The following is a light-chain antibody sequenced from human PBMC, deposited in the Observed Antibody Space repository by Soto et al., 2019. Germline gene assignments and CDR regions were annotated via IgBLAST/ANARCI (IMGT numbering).Light chain of an antibody. CDR3: AAWDDSLNAL. CDR2: IND. CDR1: SSNIGDNP. J-gene: IGLJ1*01. Sequence: QSVLPQPPSASGTPGQTVTISCSGSSSNIGDNPVNWYQQLPGAAPKLLIYINDQRPSGVPDRFSGSKSGNSASLAIXGLQPEDEADYYCAAWDDSLNALFGTGTKVTV. V-gene: IGLV1-44*01.